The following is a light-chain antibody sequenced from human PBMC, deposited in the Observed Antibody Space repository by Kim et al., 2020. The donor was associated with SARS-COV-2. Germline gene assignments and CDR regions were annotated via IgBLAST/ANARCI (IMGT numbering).Light chain of an antibody. V-gene: IGLV2-8*01. CDR3: SSYAGSNNLV. CDR2: EVS. CDR1: SSDLGGYNY. J-gene: IGLJ2*01. Sequence: QSALNQPPSASGSPGQSVTISCTGTSSDLGGYNYVSWYQQHPGKAPKLMIYEVSKRPSGVPDRFSGSKSGNTASLTVSGLQTEDEADYYCSSYAGSNNLVFGGGTKLTVL.